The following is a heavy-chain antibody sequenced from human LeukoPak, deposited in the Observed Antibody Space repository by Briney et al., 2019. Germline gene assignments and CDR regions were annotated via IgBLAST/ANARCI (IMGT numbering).Heavy chain of an antibody. V-gene: IGHV1-18*01. CDR1: GYTFTSYG. CDR2: ISAYNGNT. J-gene: IGHJ4*02. Sequence: AASVKVSCKASGYTFTSYGISWVRQAPGQGLEWMGWISAYNGNTNYAQKLQGRVTMTTDTSTSTVYMELKSLRSDDPAVYYCARIQSRIIAARPGNPAFDYWGRGTLVTVSS. D-gene: IGHD6-6*01. CDR3: ARIQSRIIAARPGNPAFDY.